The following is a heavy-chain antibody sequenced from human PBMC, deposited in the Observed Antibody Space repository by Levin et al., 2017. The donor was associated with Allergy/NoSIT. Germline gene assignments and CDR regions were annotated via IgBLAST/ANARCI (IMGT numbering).Heavy chain of an antibody. Sequence: TASETLSLTCAISGDSVSSKSAAWNWIRQSPSRGLEWLGRTYYRSKWYHAYAASVKSRISINPDTSKNQFSLQLNSVTPEDTAVYYCVRDLGGGSGWYGDWGQGTLVTVSS. D-gene: IGHD6-19*01. V-gene: IGHV6-1*01. J-gene: IGHJ4*02. CDR3: VRDLGGGSGWYGD. CDR1: GDSVSSKSAA. CDR2: TYYRSKWYH.